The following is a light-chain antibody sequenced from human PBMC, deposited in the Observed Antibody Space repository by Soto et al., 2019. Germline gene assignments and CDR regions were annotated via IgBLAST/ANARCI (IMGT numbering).Light chain of an antibody. CDR2: AAS. J-gene: IGKJ1*01. V-gene: IGKV1-6*02. CDR3: LQDYKYPRT. Sequence: AIQMTQSPSSLSASVGDRVTMSCRASQGIRSDLGWYQQKPGKAPKLLIYAASTLQSGVPSRFSASGSGTDFTLSIRSMQTADLAPYYCLQDYKYPRTFGQGTKVDIK. CDR1: QGIRSD.